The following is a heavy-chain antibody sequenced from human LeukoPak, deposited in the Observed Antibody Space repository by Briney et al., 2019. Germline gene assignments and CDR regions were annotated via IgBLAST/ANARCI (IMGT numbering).Heavy chain of an antibody. CDR2: IYYSGST. J-gene: IGHJ3*02. V-gene: IGHV4-30-4*08. CDR1: GGSISSGDYY. CDR3: ARAEDIVVVPAAAFDI. Sequence: SETLSLTCTVSGGSISSGDYYWSWIRQPPGKGLEWIVYIYYSGSTYYNPSLKSRVTISEDTSKNQFSLKLSSVTAADTAVYYCARAEDIVVVPAAAFDIWGQGTMVTVSS. D-gene: IGHD2-2*01.